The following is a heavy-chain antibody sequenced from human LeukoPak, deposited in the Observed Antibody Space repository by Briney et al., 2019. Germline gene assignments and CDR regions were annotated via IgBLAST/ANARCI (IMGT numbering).Heavy chain of an antibody. CDR2: ISGSGGST. D-gene: IGHD4-17*01. J-gene: IGHJ4*02. Sequence: GGSLRLSCAASGFTFSSYATSWVRQAPGKGLEWVSAISGSGGSTYYANSVKGRFTISRDNSKNTLYLQMNGLRAEDTAVYYCAKDARTTVTARFDYWGQGTLVTVSS. V-gene: IGHV3-23*01. CDR3: AKDARTTVTARFDY. CDR1: GFTFSSYA.